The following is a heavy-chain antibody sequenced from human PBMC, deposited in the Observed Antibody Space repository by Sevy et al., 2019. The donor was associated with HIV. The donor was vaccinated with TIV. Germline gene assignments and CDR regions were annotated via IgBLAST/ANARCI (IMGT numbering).Heavy chain of an antibody. J-gene: IGHJ3*02. CDR2: INHSGST. V-gene: IGHV4-34*01. CDR3: ARHCGSTSCSHAFDI. D-gene: IGHD2-2*01. CDR1: GGSFSGYY. Sequence: SETLSLTCAVYGGSFSGYYWSWIRQPPGRGLEWIGEINHSGSTNYNPSLKSRVTISEDTSKNQFYLKLGSVTAADTAVYYCARHCGSTSCSHAFDIWGQGTVVTVSS.